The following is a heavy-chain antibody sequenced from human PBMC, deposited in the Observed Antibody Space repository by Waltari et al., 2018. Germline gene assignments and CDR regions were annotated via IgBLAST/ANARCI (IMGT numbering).Heavy chain of an antibody. CDR2: INRDGRRT. V-gene: IGHV3-74*01. CDR3: VRDSSGTY. D-gene: IGHD3-22*01. J-gene: IGHJ4*02. Sequence: EVQLVESGGGLVQPGGSLRLSCAASGFTFSSHWMYWVRQTPGKGLVWVAGINRDGRRTSYADSVKGRVTISRDNAKNTLYLQMNSLRAEDTAVYYCVRDSSGTYWGQGTQVTVSS. CDR1: GFTFSSHW.